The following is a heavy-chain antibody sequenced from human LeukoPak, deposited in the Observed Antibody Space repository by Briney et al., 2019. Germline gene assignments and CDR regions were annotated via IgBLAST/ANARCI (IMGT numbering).Heavy chain of an antibody. D-gene: IGHD3-22*01. CDR2: ISAYNGNT. CDR1: GYTFTSYG. CDR3: ARDPRGWLSNNWFDP. Sequence: ASVKVSCKASGYTFTSYGISWVRQAPGQGLEWMGWISAYNGNTNYAQKFQGRVTITADESTSTAYMELSSLRSEDTAVYYCARDPRGWLSNNWFDPWGQGTLVTVSS. V-gene: IGHV1-18*01. J-gene: IGHJ5*02.